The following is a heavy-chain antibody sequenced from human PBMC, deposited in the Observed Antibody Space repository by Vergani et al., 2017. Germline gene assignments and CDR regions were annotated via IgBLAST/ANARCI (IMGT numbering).Heavy chain of an antibody. J-gene: IGHJ4*02. CDR3: ARPGDSGSYARRGYYFDY. D-gene: IGHD1-26*01. CDR1: GYTFTYRY. Sequence: QMQLVQSGAEVKKTGSSVKVSCKASGYTFTYRYLHWVRQAPGQALEWMGWITPFNGNTNYAQKCQDRVTITRDRSMRTAYMEMSSLRSEDTAMYYCARPGDSGSYARRGYYFDYWGQGTLVTVSS. V-gene: IGHV1-45*02. CDR2: ITPFNGNT.